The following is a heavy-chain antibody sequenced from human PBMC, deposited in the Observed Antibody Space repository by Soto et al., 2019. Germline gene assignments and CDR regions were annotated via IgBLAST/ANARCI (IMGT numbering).Heavy chain of an antibody. V-gene: IGHV1-69*04. CDR1: GDTFSNHT. Sequence: QVQLVQSGAEVKKPGSSVNVSCKASGDTFSNHTISWVRQAPGQGLEWMGRIIPMLGVANYAQKFQGRVTITVENSTSTAYMALSSLRSADTAVYYCARVAEMGTVTKGYYYYMDVWGKGTTVTVSS. CDR3: ARVAEMGTVTKGYYYYMDV. J-gene: IGHJ6*03. CDR2: IIPMLGVA. D-gene: IGHD4-17*01.